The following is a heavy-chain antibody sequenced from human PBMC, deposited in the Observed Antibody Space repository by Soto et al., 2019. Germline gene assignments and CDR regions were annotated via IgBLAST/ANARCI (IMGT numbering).Heavy chain of an antibody. CDR1: GGSISSNSYY. D-gene: IGHD2-15*01. V-gene: IGHV4-39*01. CDR2: IYYSGTS. Sequence: SETLSLTCVVSGGSISSNSYYWDWIRQPPGKGLEWIGTIYYSGTSNYNPSLTGRVTISVDTSKNQFSLKLTSVTAADTAVYYCARHAIGVVVPAAIRNWGQGSMVTASS. CDR3: ARHAIGVVVPAAIRN. J-gene: IGHJ4*02.